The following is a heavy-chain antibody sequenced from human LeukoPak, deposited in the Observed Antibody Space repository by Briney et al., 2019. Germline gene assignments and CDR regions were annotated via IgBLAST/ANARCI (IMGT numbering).Heavy chain of an antibody. CDR3: ARTVAARPHYYYYMDV. V-gene: IGHV1-69*13. CDR1: GYPFTDYY. J-gene: IGHJ6*03. D-gene: IGHD6-6*01. Sequence: SVKVSCKASGYPFTDYYMHWVRQAPGQGLEWMGGIIPIFGTANYAQKFQGRVTITADESTSTAYMELSSLRSEDTAVYYCARTVAARPHYYYYMDVWGKGTTVTVSS. CDR2: IIPIFGTA.